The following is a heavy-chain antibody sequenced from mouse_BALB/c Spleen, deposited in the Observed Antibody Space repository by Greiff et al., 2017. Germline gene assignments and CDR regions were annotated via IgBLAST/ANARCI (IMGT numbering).Heavy chain of an antibody. CDR3: ARGNYYGSRGFAY. Sequence: EVMLVESGPSLVKPSQTLSLTCSVTGDSITSGYWNWVRKFPGNKLEYMGYISYSGSTYYNPSLKSRISITRDTSKNQYYLQLNSVTTEDTATYYCARGNYYGSRGFAYWGQGTLVTVSA. J-gene: IGHJ3*01. D-gene: IGHD1-1*01. CDR2: ISYSGST. CDR1: GDSITSGY. V-gene: IGHV3-8*02.